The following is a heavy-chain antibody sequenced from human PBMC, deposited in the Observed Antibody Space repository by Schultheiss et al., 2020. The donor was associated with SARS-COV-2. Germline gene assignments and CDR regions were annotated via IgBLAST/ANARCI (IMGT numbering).Heavy chain of an antibody. CDR3: TRDKGLGSYSDAFDI. CDR1: GFTFSDYY. V-gene: IGHV3-11*05. D-gene: IGHD1-26*01. J-gene: IGHJ3*02. CDR2: ISSSSSYI. Sequence: GESLKISCAASGFTFSDYYMSWIRQAPGKGLEWVSSISSSSSYIYYADSVKGRFTISRDNAKNSLYLQMNSLKTEDTAVYYCTRDKGLGSYSDAFDIWGQGTMVTVSS.